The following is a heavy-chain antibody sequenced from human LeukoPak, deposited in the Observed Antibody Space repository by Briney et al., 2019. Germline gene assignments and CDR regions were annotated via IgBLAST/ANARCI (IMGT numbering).Heavy chain of an antibody. J-gene: IGHJ1*01. D-gene: IGHD6-6*01. CDR3: ARHWLKQLEYFQH. V-gene: IGHV4-34*01. CDR1: GGSFSGYY. CDR2: INHSGST. Sequence: PSEALSLTCAVYGGSFSGYYWSWIRQPPGKGLEWIGEINHSGSTNYNPSLKSRVTISVDTSKNQFSLKLSSVTAADTAVYYCARHWLKQLEYFQHWGQGTLVTVSS.